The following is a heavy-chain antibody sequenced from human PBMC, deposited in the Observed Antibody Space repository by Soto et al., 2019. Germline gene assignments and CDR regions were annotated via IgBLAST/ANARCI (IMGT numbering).Heavy chain of an antibody. CDR2: INPNNGAT. V-gene: IGHV1-2*02. CDR3: ASHDPGARFDP. CDR1: RYIFTAYF. Sequence: QVQLVQSGAEVKKPGASVKVSCKAPRYIFTAYFMHWVRQAPGQGLEWMGWINPNNGATHYGLSXXGXXXXXXXXXISTAYMELSSLRSDDTAVYYCASHDPGARFDPWGQGTLVIVSS. J-gene: IGHJ5*02. D-gene: IGHD1-1*01.